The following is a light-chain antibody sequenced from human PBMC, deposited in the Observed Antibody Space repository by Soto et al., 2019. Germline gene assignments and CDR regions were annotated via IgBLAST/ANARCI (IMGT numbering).Light chain of an antibody. Sequence: DIQLTQSPSFLSASVGDRLTITCRASQDIRSSLALYQQKPGKAPNLIIYTVSTLQSGVPSRFSGSRSGTEFTLTSSSLQPEDFATYYCQQFNSSPFTFGGGTKVEF. J-gene: IGKJ4*01. CDR3: QQFNSSPFT. V-gene: IGKV1-9*01. CDR1: QDIRSS. CDR2: TVS.